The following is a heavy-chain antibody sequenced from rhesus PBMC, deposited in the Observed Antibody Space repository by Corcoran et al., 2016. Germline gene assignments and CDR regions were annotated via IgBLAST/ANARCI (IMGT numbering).Heavy chain of an antibody. J-gene: IGHJ4*01. CDR2: ISYTGKTI. CDR3: TREGLYYYSGSYRDRFDY. V-gene: IGHV3-136*01. Sequence: EVQLVESGGGLVQPGGSLRLSCAASGFTFSSYDMSWVRQAPGKGLEWVSYISYTGKTIYYAASVKGRFTISRDKAKNSLSLQMSSLRAEDTAVYYCTREGLYYYSGSYRDRFDYWGQGVLVTVSS. CDR1: GFTFSSYD. D-gene: IGHD3-16*01.